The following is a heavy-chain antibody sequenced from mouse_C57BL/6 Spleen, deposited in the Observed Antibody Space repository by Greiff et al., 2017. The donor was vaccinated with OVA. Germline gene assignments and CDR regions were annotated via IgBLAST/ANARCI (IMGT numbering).Heavy chain of an antibody. V-gene: IGHV1-55*01. Sequence: QVQLQQPGAELVKPGASVKMSCKASGYTFTSYWITWVKQRPGHGLEWIGDIYPGSGSTNYNEKFKSKATLTVDTSSSTAYMQLSSLTSEDSAVYYCATPCYYGSSPYAMNYWGQGTSVTVSS. CDR1: GYTFTSYW. D-gene: IGHD1-1*01. J-gene: IGHJ4*01. CDR3: ATPCYYGSSPYAMNY. CDR2: IYPGSGST.